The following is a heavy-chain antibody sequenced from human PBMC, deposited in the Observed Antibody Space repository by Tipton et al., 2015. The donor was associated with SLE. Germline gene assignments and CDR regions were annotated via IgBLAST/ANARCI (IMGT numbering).Heavy chain of an antibody. D-gene: IGHD1-26*01. CDR2: IYTSGST. CDR3: ARSGSGSYSLDY. V-gene: IGHV4-4*07. Sequence: TLSLTCTVSGGSISSYYYSWIRQPAGRGLEWVGRIYTSGSTNYNPSLKSRVTMSVDTSKNQFSLKLGSVTAAGTAVYYCARSGSGSYSLDYWGQGTLVTVSS. J-gene: IGHJ4*02. CDR1: GGSISSYY.